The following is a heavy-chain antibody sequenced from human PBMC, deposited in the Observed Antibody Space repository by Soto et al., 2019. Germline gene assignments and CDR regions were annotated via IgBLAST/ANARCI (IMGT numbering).Heavy chain of an antibody. D-gene: IGHD3-10*01. Sequence: TGGSLRLSCAASGFTFSTYAMSWVRQAPGKGLEWVSSFSGPGGGPYYADSVKGRFTISRDDSKNTLYLQMNSLRAEDTAVYYCAGEQYSMVRGVIPYWGQGTLVTVSS. CDR3: AGEQYSMVRGVIPY. V-gene: IGHV3-23*01. CDR2: FSGPGGGP. CDR1: GFTFSTYA. J-gene: IGHJ4*02.